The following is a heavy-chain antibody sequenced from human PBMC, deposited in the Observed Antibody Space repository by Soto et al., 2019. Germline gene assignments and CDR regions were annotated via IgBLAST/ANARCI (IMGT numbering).Heavy chain of an antibody. CDR3: AKDLGLRSRINYYSGMDV. Sequence: GGSLRLSCAASGFTFSNCGMHWVRQTPGKGLEWVAVISYDGSNKYYAESVKGRFTISRDNSKNTLYLQMNSLRAGDTAVYYCAKDLGLRSRINYYSGMDVWGQGTTVTVSS. V-gene: IGHV3-30*18. CDR2: ISYDGSNK. J-gene: IGHJ6*02. CDR1: GFTFSNCG. D-gene: IGHD5-12*01.